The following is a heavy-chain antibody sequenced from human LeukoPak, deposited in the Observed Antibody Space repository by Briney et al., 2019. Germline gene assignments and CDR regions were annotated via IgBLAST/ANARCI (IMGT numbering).Heavy chain of an antibody. D-gene: IGHD3-22*01. Sequence: GGSLRLSCAASGFTFSSYAMSWVRQAPGKGLEWVSAISGSGGSTYYADSVKGRFTISRDNSKNTLYLQMNSLRAEDTAVYYCAKDPRVSYYDNSGYHSGYYFDYWGQGTLVTVSS. CDR3: AKDPRVSYYDNSGYHSGYYFDY. V-gene: IGHV3-23*01. J-gene: IGHJ4*02. CDR2: ISGSGGST. CDR1: GFTFSSYA.